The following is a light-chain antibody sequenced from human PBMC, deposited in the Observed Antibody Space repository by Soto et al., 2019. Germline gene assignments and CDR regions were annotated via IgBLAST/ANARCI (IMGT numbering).Light chain of an antibody. Sequence: EIQMTQSPSTLSAYVGDIVIITCRASQNIRSRLAWFQQKPGKAPKLLIYDASSLESGVPQRFSGSGSGTEFTLTISSLQTDDFSTYYCKQYHSYWKCGQGNKGDI. CDR3: KQYHSYWK. J-gene: IGKJ1*01. CDR2: DAS. CDR1: QNIRSR. V-gene: IGKV1-5*01.